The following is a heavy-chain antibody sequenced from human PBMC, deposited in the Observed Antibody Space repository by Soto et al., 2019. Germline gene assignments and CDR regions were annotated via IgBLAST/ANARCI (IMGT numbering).Heavy chain of an antibody. CDR3: AIRAYYDSSGYYSEFDP. CDR2: IYPGDSDT. J-gene: IGHJ5*02. Sequence: EVQLVQSGAEVKKPGESLKISCKGSGYSFTSYWIGWVRQMPGKGLEWMGIIYPGDSDTRYSPSFQGQVTISADKSISTAYLQWSSLKASVTAMYYCAIRAYYDSSGYYSEFDPWGQGTLVTVSS. CDR1: GYSFTSYW. D-gene: IGHD3-22*01. V-gene: IGHV5-51*01.